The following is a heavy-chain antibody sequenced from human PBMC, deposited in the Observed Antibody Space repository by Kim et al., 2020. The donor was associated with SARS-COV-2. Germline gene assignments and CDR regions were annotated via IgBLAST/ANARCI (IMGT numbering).Heavy chain of an antibody. J-gene: IGHJ6*02. V-gene: IGHV5-51*01. Sequence: GESLKISCEGSGYNFTNYWIGWVRRMPGKGLEWMGIIYPADSDIRYSPSFQGQVTISVDKSITTAYLQWRSLKASDTAMYYCARLWRGSKYSSSGGLDVWDQGTTVSVSS. D-gene: IGHD6-6*01. CDR1: GYNFTNYW. CDR2: IYPADSDI. CDR3: ARLWRGSKYSSSGGLDV.